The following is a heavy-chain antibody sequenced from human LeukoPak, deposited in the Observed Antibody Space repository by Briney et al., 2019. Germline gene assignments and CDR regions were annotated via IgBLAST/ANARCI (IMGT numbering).Heavy chain of an antibody. Sequence: EGSLRLSCAASGFTFSSYDMHWVRQAPGEGREWVSYISSSGSTIYYADSVKGRFTISRDKDKNSLYLQMSSLRAEETALYYCAREASVAVRRFDYWGQGCLVTVSS. CDR2: ISSSGSTI. V-gene: IGHV3-48*03. D-gene: IGHD6-19*01. CDR3: AREASVAVRRFDY. CDR1: GFTFSSYD. J-gene: IGHJ4*02.